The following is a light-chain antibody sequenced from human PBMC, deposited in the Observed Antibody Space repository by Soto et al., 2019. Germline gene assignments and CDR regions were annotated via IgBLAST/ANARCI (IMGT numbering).Light chain of an antibody. CDR1: QTVTSY. Sequence: EIVLTQSPATLSLSPGDRATLSCRASQTVTSYLAWYQQKPGQAPRLLIYDASNRATGIPARFSGSGSGTDFTPTISSLEPEDFAVYYCQQRSNWLTFGGGTKVDIK. CDR3: QQRSNWLT. J-gene: IGKJ4*01. CDR2: DAS. V-gene: IGKV3-11*01.